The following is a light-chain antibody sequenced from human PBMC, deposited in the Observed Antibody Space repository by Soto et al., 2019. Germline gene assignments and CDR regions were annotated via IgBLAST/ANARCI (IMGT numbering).Light chain of an antibody. CDR1: QSVSSNY. V-gene: IGKV3-20*01. CDR2: GAS. J-gene: IGKJ4*01. CDR3: QQYESSPLT. Sequence: IVFTQAPGTLSLSPGERATLSCRASQSVSSNYLAWYQQKPGQAPRLLIYGASSRATGIPDRFSGSGSGTDFTLTISRLEPEDFAVYYCQQYESSPLTFGGGTKVDI.